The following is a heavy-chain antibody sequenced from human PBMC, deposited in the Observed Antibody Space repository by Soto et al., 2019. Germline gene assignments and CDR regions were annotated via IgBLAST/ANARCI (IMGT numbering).Heavy chain of an antibody. CDR3: AILGYCSSTSCPTGY. D-gene: IGHD2-2*01. CDR2: IYYSGST. J-gene: IGHJ4*02. V-gene: IGHV4-59*08. CDR1: GGCISSYY. Sequence: PSETLSLTCTVSGGCISSYYWSWIRQPPGKGLEWIGYIYYSGSTNYNPSLKSRVTISVDTSKNQFSLKLSSVTAADTAVYYCAILGYCSSTSCPTGYWGQGTLVTVSS.